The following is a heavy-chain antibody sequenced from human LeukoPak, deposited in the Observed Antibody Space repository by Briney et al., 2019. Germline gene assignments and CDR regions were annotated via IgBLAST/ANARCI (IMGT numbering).Heavy chain of an antibody. Sequence: PGRSLRLSCAASGFTFSSYGMHWVRQAPGKGLEWVAVISYDGSNKYYADSVKGRFTISRDNSKNTLYLQMNSLRAEDTAVYYCAKVLSAAAGRSLYGMDVWGQGTTVTVSS. V-gene: IGHV3-30*18. D-gene: IGHD6-13*01. CDR2: ISYDGSNK. CDR1: GFTFSSYG. J-gene: IGHJ6*02. CDR3: AKVLSAAAGRSLYGMDV.